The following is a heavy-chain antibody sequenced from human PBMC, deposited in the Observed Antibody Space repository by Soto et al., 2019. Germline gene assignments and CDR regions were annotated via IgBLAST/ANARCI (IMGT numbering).Heavy chain of an antibody. J-gene: IGHJ4*02. D-gene: IGHD1-1*01. CDR2: IMPIFNAP. CDR3: AKEALATGTTYFF. Sequence: QVQLVQSGAEVRKPGSSVKVSCKASGGIFNTYTFTWVRQAPGQGLEWLGSIMPIFNAPKYAQRFQDRLTITADEPTSTVYMELNGLRSEDTAVFFCAKEALATGTTYFFWGRGTLDTVSS. V-gene: IGHV1-69*18. CDR1: GGIFNTYT.